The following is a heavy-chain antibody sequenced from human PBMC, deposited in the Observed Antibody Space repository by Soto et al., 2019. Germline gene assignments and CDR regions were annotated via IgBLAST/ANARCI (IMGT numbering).Heavy chain of an antibody. V-gene: IGHV3-30-3*01. Sequence: QVQLVESGGGVVQPGRSLRLSCAASGFTFSSYAMYWVRQAPGKGLEWVAVLSSDGNNKYYADAVKGRFTISRDNSKNTLYLQMNSLRAEDTAVYYCARAGCDGGTCYTLVGLRYGMDVWGQGTTVTVSS. J-gene: IGHJ6*02. CDR2: LSSDGNNK. CDR1: GFTFSSYA. D-gene: IGHD2-15*01. CDR3: ARAGCDGGTCYTLVGLRYGMDV.